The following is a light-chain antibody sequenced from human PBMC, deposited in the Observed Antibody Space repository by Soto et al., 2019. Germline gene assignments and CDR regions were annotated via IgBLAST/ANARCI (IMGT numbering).Light chain of an antibody. CDR3: QQYGSSPRT. CDR1: QSVSTN. CDR2: DAS. V-gene: IGKV3-20*01. Sequence: EIVMTQSPSTLSVSPGERATLSCRASQSVSTNLAWYQQKPGQAPRLLIHDASSRATGISDRFTGSGSWTYFTLTITTLEPEVFAVYYCQQYGSSPRTFGLGTKVEI. J-gene: IGKJ1*01.